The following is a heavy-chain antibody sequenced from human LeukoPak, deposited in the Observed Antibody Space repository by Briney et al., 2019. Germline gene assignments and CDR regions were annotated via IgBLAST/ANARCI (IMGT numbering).Heavy chain of an antibody. CDR3: ARAGGKGSTY. J-gene: IGHJ4*02. D-gene: IGHD4-23*01. CDR2: IIPILGIA. CDR1: GGTFSSYT. Sequence: SVKVSCKASGGTFSSYTISWLRQAPGQGLEWMGRIIPILGIANYAQKFQGRVTITADQSTSTAYMELSSLRSEDTAVYYCARAGGKGSTYWGQGTLVTVSS. V-gene: IGHV1-69*02.